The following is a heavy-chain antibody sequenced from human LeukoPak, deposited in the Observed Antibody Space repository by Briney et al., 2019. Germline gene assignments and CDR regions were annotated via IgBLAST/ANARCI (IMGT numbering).Heavy chain of an antibody. CDR1: GYSITSGYY. Sequence: SETLSLTCAVSGYSITSGYYWGWIRQPPGKGLEWIGSIHHSGSTYYNPSPKRRATISVDTSKNQFSLKLSSVTAGDTAVYYCARSYIAVTGPDTFDVWGQGTMVTVSS. CDR3: ARSYIAVTGPDTFDV. V-gene: IGHV4-38-2*01. D-gene: IGHD6-19*01. J-gene: IGHJ3*01. CDR2: IHHSGST.